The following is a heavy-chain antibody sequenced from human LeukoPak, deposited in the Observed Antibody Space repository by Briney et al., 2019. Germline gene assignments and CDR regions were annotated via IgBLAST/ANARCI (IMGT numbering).Heavy chain of an antibody. CDR2: IYYSGST. J-gene: IGHJ5*02. CDR3: ARVRYCSGGSCAFDP. Sequence: KTSETLSLTCTVSGGSISSYYWSWLRQPPGKGLEWIGYIYYSGSTNYNPSLKSRVTISVDTSKNQFSLKLSSVTAADTAVYYCARVRYCSGGSCAFDPWGQGTLVTVSS. V-gene: IGHV4-59*01. D-gene: IGHD2-15*01. CDR1: GGSISSYY.